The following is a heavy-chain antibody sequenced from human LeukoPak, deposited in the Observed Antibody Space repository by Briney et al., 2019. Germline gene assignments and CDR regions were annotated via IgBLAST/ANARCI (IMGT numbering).Heavy chain of an antibody. Sequence: PGGSLRLSCAASGFTFSGSAMHRVRQASGKGLEWVGRIRSKANSYATAYAASVKGRFTISRDDSKNTAYLQMNSLKTEDTAVYYCTRFSGSCLGSDCYLDYWGQGTLVTVSS. CDR2: IRSKANSYAT. V-gene: IGHV3-73*01. CDR3: TRFSGSCLGSDCYLDY. CDR1: GFTFSGSA. D-gene: IGHD2-15*01. J-gene: IGHJ4*02.